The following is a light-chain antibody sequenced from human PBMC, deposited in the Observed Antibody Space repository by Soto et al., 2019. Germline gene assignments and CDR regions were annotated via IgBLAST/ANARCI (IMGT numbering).Light chain of an antibody. CDR1: QTISSW. CDR2: ETS. J-gene: IGKJ1*01. V-gene: IGKV1-5*03. Sequence: DIQMTQSPASLSGSVGDRVTITCRASQTISSWLAWYQQKPGKAPKLLIYETSSLEDGVPSRFTGSGSGTEFSLTITSLQPEDFASYYCQQYKDYWTFGQGTKVDI. CDR3: QQYKDYWT.